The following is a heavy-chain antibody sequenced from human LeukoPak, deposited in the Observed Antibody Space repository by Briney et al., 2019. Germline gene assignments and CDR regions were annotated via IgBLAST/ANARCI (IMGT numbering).Heavy chain of an antibody. D-gene: IGHD3-3*01. CDR2: IKEDGSEK. CDR1: VFSFTSHW. J-gene: IGHJ5*02. Sequence: PGGSLRLSCAGSVFSFTSHWMSWVRQAPAKGLEWVANIKEDGSEKYYVDSVKGRFTISRDNAKNSLSLQMNSLRAEDTAVYYCARGVGWFDPWGQGTLVTVSS. CDR3: ARGVGWFDP. V-gene: IGHV3-7*01.